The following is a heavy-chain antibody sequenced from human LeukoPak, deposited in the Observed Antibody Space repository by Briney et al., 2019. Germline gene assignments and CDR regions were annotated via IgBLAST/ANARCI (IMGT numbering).Heavy chain of an antibody. CDR2: IHYSGST. CDR3: ARDSEDSPSNDRKWVRVRGPYDGMDV. Sequence: SETLSLTCSVSAGSISGYYWNWIRQSPGKGLEWIGYIHYSGSTNYNPPLQSRVTMSLDTSKNHFSLKLTSVTAADTAVYYCARDSEDSPSNDRKWVRVRGPYDGMDVWGQGTTVTVSS. V-gene: IGHV4-59*01. J-gene: IGHJ6*02. D-gene: IGHD3-10*01. CDR1: AGSISGYY.